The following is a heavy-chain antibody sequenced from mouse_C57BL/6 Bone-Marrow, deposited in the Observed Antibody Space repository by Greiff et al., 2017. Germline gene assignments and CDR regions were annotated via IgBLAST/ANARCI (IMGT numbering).Heavy chain of an antibody. Sequence: EVQLQESGPELVKPGASVKISCKASGYSFTDYNMNWVKQSNGKSLEWIGVINPNYGTTSYNQKFKGKATLTVEQSSSTAYMQLNSLTSEDSAVYDCARGYDYDYAMDYWGQGTSVTVSS. V-gene: IGHV1-39*01. CDR3: ARGYDYDYAMDY. D-gene: IGHD2-4*01. CDR1: GYSFTDYN. J-gene: IGHJ4*01. CDR2: INPNYGTT.